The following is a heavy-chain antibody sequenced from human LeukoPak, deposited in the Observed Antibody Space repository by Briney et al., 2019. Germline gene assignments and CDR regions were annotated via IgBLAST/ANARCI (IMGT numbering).Heavy chain of an antibody. D-gene: IGHD2-2*01. V-gene: IGHV1-18*01. Sequence: ASVKVSCEASGYSFGIFGISWVRQAPGQGVGWMGWISANNGNTNYAQKFQGRVTMTTDTSTSTAYMELRSLRSDDTAIYYCARVGVVVPAAWFDPWGQGTLVTVSS. CDR1: GYSFGIFG. J-gene: IGHJ5*02. CDR2: ISANNGNT. CDR3: ARVGVVVPAAWFDP.